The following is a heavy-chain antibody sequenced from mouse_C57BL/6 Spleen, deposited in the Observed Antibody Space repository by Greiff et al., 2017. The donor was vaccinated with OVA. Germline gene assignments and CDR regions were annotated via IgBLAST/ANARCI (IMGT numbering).Heavy chain of an antibody. J-gene: IGHJ3*01. Sequence: QVQLQQPGPELVKPGASVKISCKASGYAFSSSWMNWVKQRPGKGLEWIGRIYPGDGDTNYNGKFKGKATLTADKSSSTAYMQLSSLTSEDSAVYFCASYEVAYWGQGTLVTVSA. V-gene: IGHV1-82*01. CDR2: IYPGDGDT. CDR3: ASYEVAY. D-gene: IGHD2-3*01. CDR1: GYAFSSSW.